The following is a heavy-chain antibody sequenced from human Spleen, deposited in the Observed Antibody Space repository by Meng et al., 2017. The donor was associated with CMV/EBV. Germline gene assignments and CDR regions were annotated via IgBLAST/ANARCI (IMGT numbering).Heavy chain of an antibody. CDR3: GIAALVQGYYYYYGMDV. J-gene: IGHJ6*02. D-gene: IGHD6-6*01. CDR1: GGTFSSYA. CDR2: IIPIFGTA. V-gene: IGHV1-69*05. Sequence: SVKVSCKASGGTFSSYAISWVQQAPGQGLEWMGGIIPIFGTANYAQKFQGRVTITTDESTSTAYMELSSLRSEDTAVYYCGIAALVQGYYYYYGMDVWGQGTTVTVSS.